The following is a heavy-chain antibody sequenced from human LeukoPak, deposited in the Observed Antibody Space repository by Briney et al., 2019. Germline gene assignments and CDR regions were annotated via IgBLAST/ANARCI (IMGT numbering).Heavy chain of an antibody. D-gene: IGHD1-26*01. CDR2: IYSDGTT. Sequence: PGGSLRLSCVGSGFIMKNNYMNWARQAPGKGPEWVSVIYSDGTTDYTDSVKGRFTISRDNSKNTLYLQMNRLTAEDTGVYYCARSWDARLNFDYWGPGTLVTVSS. V-gene: IGHV3-66*02. CDR3: ARSWDARLNFDY. CDR1: GFIMKNNY. J-gene: IGHJ4*02.